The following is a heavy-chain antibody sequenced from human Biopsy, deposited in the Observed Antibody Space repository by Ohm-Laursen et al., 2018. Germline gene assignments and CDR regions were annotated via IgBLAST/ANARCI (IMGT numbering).Heavy chain of an antibody. D-gene: IGHD1-26*01. CDR2: IIPIFGTA. V-gene: IGHV1-69*13. CDR3: ARDALGGGSYRFFY. Sequence: SVKVSCNASGGTFTNYAISWVRQAPGQGLEWMGGIIPIFGTANYAQKFQGRATITADESTSTAYMELSSLRSDNTAVYYCARDALGGGSYRFFYWGQGSLVTVSS. CDR1: GGTFTNYA. J-gene: IGHJ4*02.